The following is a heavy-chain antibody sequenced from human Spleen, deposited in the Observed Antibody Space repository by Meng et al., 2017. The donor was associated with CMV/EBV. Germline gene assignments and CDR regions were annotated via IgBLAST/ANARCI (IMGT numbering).Heavy chain of an antibody. Sequence: GESLKISCAASGFTFSSYAMSWVRQAPGKGLEWVSAISGSGSGTYYVDSVMGRFTISRDNSKNTLDLQMSSLRAEDTAVYYCARAGYPRSWYGEGFDYLGQGTLVTVSS. CDR1: GFTFSSYA. CDR2: ISGSGSGT. J-gene: IGHJ4*02. D-gene: IGHD6-13*01. V-gene: IGHV3-23*01. CDR3: ARAGYPRSWYGEGFDY.